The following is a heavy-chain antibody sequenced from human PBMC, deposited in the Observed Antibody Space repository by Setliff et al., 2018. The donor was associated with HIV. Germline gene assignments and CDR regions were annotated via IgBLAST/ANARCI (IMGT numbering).Heavy chain of an antibody. CDR2: ISWDGGNT. CDR1: GFTFDDYT. J-gene: IGHJ4*02. CDR3: AKDYRLRYGGTYPVVGIDY. V-gene: IGHV3-43*01. D-gene: IGHD1-26*01. Sequence: QPGGSLRLSCAASGFTFDDYTMHWVRQAPGKGLEWVSIISWDGGNTYYADSVKGRFTISRDNSKNSLYLQMDSLRAEDTALYFCAKDYRLRYGGTYPVVGIDYWGQGTLVTVSS.